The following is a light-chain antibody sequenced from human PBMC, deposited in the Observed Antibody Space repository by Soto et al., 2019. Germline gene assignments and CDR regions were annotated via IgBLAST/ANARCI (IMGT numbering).Light chain of an antibody. CDR3: QQLNSYPSIT. V-gene: IGKV1-9*01. J-gene: IGKJ5*01. Sequence: DIQLTQSPSFLSASVGDRVTITCRASQGISSYLAWYQQKPGKAPKLLLYAASTLQSGVPSRFSGSGSGTEFTLTISSLQPEDFATSYCQQLNSYPSITFGQGTRLEIK. CDR2: AAS. CDR1: QGISSY.